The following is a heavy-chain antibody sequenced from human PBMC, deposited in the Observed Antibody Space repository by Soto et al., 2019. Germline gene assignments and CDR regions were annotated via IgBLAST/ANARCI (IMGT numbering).Heavy chain of an antibody. Sequence: QVQLVQSGAEVKKPGSSVKVSCKASGGTLSTYGITWVRQASGQGLEWMGGIIPIFGSINFAQKFQGRLTITPDNSTSTVYMELSSLTSEDTAVYYCASRERLDAFDVWGQGTMVTVSS. J-gene: IGHJ3*01. V-gene: IGHV1-69*06. CDR2: IIPIFGSI. CDR3: ASRERLDAFDV. CDR1: GGTLSTYG. D-gene: IGHD1-26*01.